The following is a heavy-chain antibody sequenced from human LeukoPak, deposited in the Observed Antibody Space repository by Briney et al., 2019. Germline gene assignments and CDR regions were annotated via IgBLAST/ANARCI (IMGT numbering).Heavy chain of an antibody. Sequence: PSETLSLTCTVSGGSISSYYWSWIRQPPGKGLEWIGYIYYSGSTNYNPSLKSRVTISVDRSKNQFSLKLSSVTAADTAVYYCARTSNGDYWTEGAFDIWGQGTMVTVSS. CDR2: IYYSGST. D-gene: IGHD4-17*01. CDR1: GGSISSYY. J-gene: IGHJ3*02. V-gene: IGHV4-59*12. CDR3: ARTSNGDYWTEGAFDI.